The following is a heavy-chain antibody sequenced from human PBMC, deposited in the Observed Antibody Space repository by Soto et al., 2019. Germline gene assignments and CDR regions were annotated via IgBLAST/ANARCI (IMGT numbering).Heavy chain of an antibody. V-gene: IGHV1-69*01. D-gene: IGHD2-21*02. CDR2: IIPIFGTA. CDR3: ARDYCGGDCYSSYYYYGMDV. J-gene: IGHJ6*02. CDR1: GGTFSSYA. Sequence: QVQLVQSGAEVKKPGSSVKVSCKASGGTFSSYAISWVRQAPGQGLEWMGGIIPIFGTANYAQKFQGRVTITADESTSTAYMELSSLRSEDTAVYYCARDYCGGDCYSSYYYYGMDVWGQGTTFTGSS.